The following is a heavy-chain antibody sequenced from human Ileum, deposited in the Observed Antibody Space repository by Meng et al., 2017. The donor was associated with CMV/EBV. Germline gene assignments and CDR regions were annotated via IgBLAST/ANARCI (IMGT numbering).Heavy chain of an antibody. CDR2: ISYDGNNK. CDR3: ARPLYDFWSGYYGVIDY. D-gene: IGHD3-3*01. Sequence: FTFNTYAIHWVRQAPGKGLEWVAVISYDGNNKYYADSVKGRFTISRDNSKNTVYLQMNSLRADDMAVYYCARPLYDFWSGYYGVIDYWGQGTLVTVSS. V-gene: IGHV3-30-3*01. CDR1: FTFNTYA. J-gene: IGHJ4*02.